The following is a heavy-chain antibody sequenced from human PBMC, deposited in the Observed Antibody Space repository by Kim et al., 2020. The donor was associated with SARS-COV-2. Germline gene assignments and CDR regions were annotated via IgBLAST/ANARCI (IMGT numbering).Heavy chain of an antibody. J-gene: IGHJ3*02. Sequence: GGSLRLSCAASGFTFSGSAIHWVRQASGKGLAWVGRIRSKANSYATAYAESVRGRFTISRDDSKNTAYLQMNNLKTEDTAVYSCTIVPATSFAFSYAFD. V-gene: IGHV3-73*01. D-gene: IGHD2-15*01. CDR2: IRSKANSYAT. CDR3: TIVPATSFAFSYAFD. CDR1: GFTFSGSA.